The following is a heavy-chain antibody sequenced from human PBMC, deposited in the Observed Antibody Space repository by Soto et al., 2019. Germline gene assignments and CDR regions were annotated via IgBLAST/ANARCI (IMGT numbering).Heavy chain of an antibody. J-gene: IGHJ1*01. D-gene: IGHD6-13*01. CDR1: GGSFSGYY. CDR3: ATSPRYSSSWYPYFQH. V-gene: IGHV4-34*01. Sequence: SETLSLTCAVYGGSFSGYYWSWIRQPPGKGLEWIGEINHSGSTNYNPSLKSRVTISVDTSKNQFSLKLSSVTAADTAVYYCATSPRYSSSWYPYFQHWGQGTLVAVSS. CDR2: INHSGST.